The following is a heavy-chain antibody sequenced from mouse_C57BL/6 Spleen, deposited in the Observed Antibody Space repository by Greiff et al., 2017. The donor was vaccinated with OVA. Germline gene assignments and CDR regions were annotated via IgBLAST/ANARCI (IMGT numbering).Heavy chain of an antibody. Sequence: QVQLKQSGAELARPGASVKMSCKASGYTFTSYTMHWVKQRPGQGLEWIGYINPSSGYTKYNQKFKDKATLTADKSSSTAYMQLSSLTSEDSAVYYCARSGNYYGSSLSWYFDVWGTGTTVTVSS. CDR2: INPSSGYT. J-gene: IGHJ1*03. CDR1: GYTFTSYT. D-gene: IGHD1-1*01. CDR3: ARSGNYYGSSLSWYFDV. V-gene: IGHV1-4*01.